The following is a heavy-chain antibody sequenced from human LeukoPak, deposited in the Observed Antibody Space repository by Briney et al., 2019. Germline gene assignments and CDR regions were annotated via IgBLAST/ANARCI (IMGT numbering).Heavy chain of an antibody. J-gene: IGHJ4*02. CDR3: ARYSSSWYLGSYSDY. D-gene: IGHD6-13*01. CDR1: GGSISSYY. CDR2: IYYSGST. Sequence: SETLSLTCTVSGGSISSYYWSWTRQPPGKGLEWIGYIYYSGSTNYNPSLKSRVTISVDTSKNQFSLKLSSVTAADTAVYYCARYSSSWYLGSYSDYWGQGTLVTVSS. V-gene: IGHV4-59*01.